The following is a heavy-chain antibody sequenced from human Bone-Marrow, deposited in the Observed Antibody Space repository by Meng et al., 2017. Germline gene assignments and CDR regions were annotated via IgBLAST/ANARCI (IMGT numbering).Heavy chain of an antibody. CDR3: AHDSYIAAADWFDP. CDR2: IYWNDDK. V-gene: IGHV2-5*01. J-gene: IGHJ5*02. CDR1: GFPPRXXGVG. D-gene: IGHD6-13*01. Sequence: KSSAPPLXKPNTTLTLXATYSGFPPRXXGVGVGWIRQTPGKALEWLALIYWNDDKSYSPSLKSRLTITKDTSKNQVVLTMTNMDPVDTATYYCAHDSYIAAADWFDPWGQGTXVTVSS.